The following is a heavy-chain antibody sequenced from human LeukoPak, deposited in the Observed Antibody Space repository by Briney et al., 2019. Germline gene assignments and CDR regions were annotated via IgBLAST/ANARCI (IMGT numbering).Heavy chain of an antibody. D-gene: IGHD3-3*01. CDR3: ASTRDFWSGPIGDY. V-gene: IGHV3-30*02. J-gene: IGHJ4*02. Sequence: GGSLRLSCAASGFTFSSYGMHWVRQAPGKGLEWVAFIRYDGSNKYYADSVKGRFTISRDNSKSTLYLQMNSLRAEDTAVYYCASTRDFWSGPIGDYWGQGTLVTVSS. CDR1: GFTFSSYG. CDR2: IRYDGSNK.